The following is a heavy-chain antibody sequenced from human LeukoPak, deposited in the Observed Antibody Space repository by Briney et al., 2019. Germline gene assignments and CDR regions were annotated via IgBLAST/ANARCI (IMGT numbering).Heavy chain of an antibody. CDR2: IYYSGST. V-gene: IGHV4-59*01. Sequence: PSETLSLTCTVSGGSISSYYWSWIRQPPGKGLEWIGYIYYSGSTNYNPSLKSRVTISVDTSRNQFSLKLSSVTAADTAAYYCARDRLLWFGEFDYWGQGTLVTVSS. D-gene: IGHD3-10*01. CDR1: GGSISSYY. J-gene: IGHJ4*02. CDR3: ARDRLLWFGEFDY.